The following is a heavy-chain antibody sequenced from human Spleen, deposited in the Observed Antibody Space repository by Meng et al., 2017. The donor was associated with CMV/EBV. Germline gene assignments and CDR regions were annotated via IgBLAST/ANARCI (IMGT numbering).Heavy chain of an antibody. CDR2: ISSSSSYI. D-gene: IGHD3-3*01. CDR3: ATYYDFWSGNQRSYGMDV. V-gene: IGHV3-21*01. CDR1: GFTFSSYS. J-gene: IGHJ6*02. Sequence: GGSLRLSCAASGFTFSSYSMNWVRQAPAKGLELVPSISSSSSYIYYADSVKGRFTISRDNAKNSLYLQMNRLRAEDTPVYYCATYYDFWSGNQRSYGMDVWGQGTTVTVSS.